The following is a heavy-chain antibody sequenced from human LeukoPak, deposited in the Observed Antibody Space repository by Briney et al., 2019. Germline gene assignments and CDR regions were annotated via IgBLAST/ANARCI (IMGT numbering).Heavy chain of an antibody. CDR2: INHSGST. D-gene: IGHD5-18*01. CDR3: ATHGAAMGYYGMDV. J-gene: IGHJ6*02. Sequence: PSETLSLTCAVYGGSFSGYYWSWIRQPPGKGLEWIGEINHSGSTNYNPSLKSRVTISVDTSKNQFSLKLSSVTAADTAVYYCATHGAAMGYYGMDVWGQGTTVTVSS. CDR1: GGSFSGYY. V-gene: IGHV4-34*01.